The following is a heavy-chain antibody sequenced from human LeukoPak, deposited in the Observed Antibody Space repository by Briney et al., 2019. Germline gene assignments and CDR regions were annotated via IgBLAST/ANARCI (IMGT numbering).Heavy chain of an antibody. CDR2: INPNSGDT. CDR3: SRGAGTAVTGTGY. Sequence: ASVKVSCKASGYTFTAYYMHWVRQAPGQGLEWMGWINPNSGDTNYAQKFQGRVTMTRDTSISTAYMEVSRLRPGDTAVYYCSRGAGTAVTGTGYWGQGTLVTVSS. J-gene: IGHJ4*02. D-gene: IGHD6-19*01. V-gene: IGHV1-2*02. CDR1: GYTFTAYY.